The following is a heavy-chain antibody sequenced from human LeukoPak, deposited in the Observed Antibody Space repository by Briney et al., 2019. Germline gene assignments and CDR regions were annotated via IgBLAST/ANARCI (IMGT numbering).Heavy chain of an antibody. CDR2: ISASTGDT. Sequence: ASVKVSCKASGGTFSSYAITWVRQAPGQGLEWLGWISASTGDTNYAQKLQGRVTMTTDTSTSTAYMELRSLRSDDTAVYYCARDPGGAGALDYWGQGTLVTVSS. CDR3: ARDPGGAGALDY. J-gene: IGHJ4*02. D-gene: IGHD3-16*01. V-gene: IGHV1-18*01. CDR1: GGTFSSYA.